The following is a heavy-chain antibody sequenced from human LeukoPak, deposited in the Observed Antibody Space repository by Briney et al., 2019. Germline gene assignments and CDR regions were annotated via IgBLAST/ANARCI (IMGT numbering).Heavy chain of an antibody. CDR2: IYYSGST. V-gene: IGHV4-59*01. Sequence: SETLSLTCTVSGGSISSYYWSWIRQPPGKGLEWIGYIYYSGSTNYNPSLKSRVTISVDTSKNQFPLKLSSVTAADTAVYYCARDLGSGWSGFDYWGQGTLVTVSS. CDR3: ARDLGSGWSGFDY. D-gene: IGHD6-19*01. CDR1: GGSISSYY. J-gene: IGHJ4*02.